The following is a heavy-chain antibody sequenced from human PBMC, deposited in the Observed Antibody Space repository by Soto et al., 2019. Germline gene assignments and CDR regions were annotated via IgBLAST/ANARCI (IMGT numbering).Heavy chain of an antibody. J-gene: IGHJ4*02. V-gene: IGHV1-8*01. D-gene: IGHD3-10*01. CDR3: ARYIFGQGFIS. CDR2: MHANTGNT. Sequence: QAQLVQSGAEVKKPGASVKVSCKASGNTFTNLDLNWVRQAPGQGLDWMGWMHANTGNTGHAQKFQSRVTLTRNASRSTAYMELSSLRAEDPSVYYCARYIFGQGFISWGQGTLVTVSS. CDR1: GNTFTNLD.